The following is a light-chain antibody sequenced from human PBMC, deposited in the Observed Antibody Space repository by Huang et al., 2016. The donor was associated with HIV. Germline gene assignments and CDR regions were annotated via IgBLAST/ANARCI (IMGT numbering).Light chain of an antibody. CDR2: GAS. V-gene: IGKV3-20*01. Sequence: EIVLTQSPGTLSLSPGERAILSCRASQSVSSSYLAWYQQKPGQAPRLLIYGASSRATGIPDRFSGSGSGTDFTLTISRLEPEDFAVYYCQQYGNSPAITFGQGTRLEIK. CDR3: QQYGNSPAIT. J-gene: IGKJ5*01. CDR1: QSVSSSY.